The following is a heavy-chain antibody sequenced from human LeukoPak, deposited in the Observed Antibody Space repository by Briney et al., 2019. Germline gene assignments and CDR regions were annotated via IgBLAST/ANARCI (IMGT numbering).Heavy chain of an antibody. V-gene: IGHV1-3*01. J-gene: IGHJ4*02. CDR2: INAANGDT. D-gene: IGHD3-10*01. CDR3: ARGLTRFGELDC. Sequence: ASVKVSCKASGYTFTSYVLHWVRQAPGQGLEWMGWINAANGDTKSSQRFQGRVTVTRDTSASTVYMELSSLISEDTALYYCARGLTRFGELDCWGQGTLVTVSS. CDR1: GYTFTSYV.